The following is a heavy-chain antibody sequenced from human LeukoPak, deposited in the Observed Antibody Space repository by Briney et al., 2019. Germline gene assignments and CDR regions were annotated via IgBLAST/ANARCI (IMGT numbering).Heavy chain of an antibody. CDR3: ARKPYGSGRFDY. Sequence: SETLSLTCTVSGGSVNSGSYYWGWIRQRPGEGLEWFGNIYYSESTSYSSSLKSRVTISVDTSKNQFSLKLNSVTAADTAVYYCARKPYGSGRFDYWGQGTLVTVSS. CDR1: GGSVNSGSYY. D-gene: IGHD3-10*01. J-gene: IGHJ4*02. CDR2: IYYSEST. V-gene: IGHV4-39*01.